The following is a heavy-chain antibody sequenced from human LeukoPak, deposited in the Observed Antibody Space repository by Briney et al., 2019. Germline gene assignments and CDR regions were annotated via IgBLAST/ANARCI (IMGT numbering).Heavy chain of an antibody. J-gene: IGHJ4*02. V-gene: IGHV3-23*01. Sequence: GGSLRLSCAASGFTFSSYGMSWVRQAPGKGLEWVSAISGSGGSTYYADSVKGRFTISRDNSKNTLYLQMNSLRAEDTAVYYCARDGGWLHHRAFDYWGQGTLVTVSS. CDR2: ISGSGGST. CDR1: GFTFSSYG. D-gene: IGHD5-24*01. CDR3: ARDGGWLHHRAFDY.